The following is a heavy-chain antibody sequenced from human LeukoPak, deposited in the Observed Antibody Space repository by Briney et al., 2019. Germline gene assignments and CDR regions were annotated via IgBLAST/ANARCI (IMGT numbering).Heavy chain of an antibody. CDR1: GDSISSSVYY. D-gene: IGHD3-3*01. CDR3: ARLYYHFSPYYFDN. J-gene: IGHJ4*02. V-gene: IGHV4-39*01. CDR2: LFYSGNT. Sequence: PSETLSLIRSVSGDSISSSVYYWGWMRQPPGKGLEWIGSLFYSGNTYYNPSLKSRVTISVDTSKNQFSLRLGSVTAADTAVYYCARLYYHFSPYYFDNWGPGTLVTVSS.